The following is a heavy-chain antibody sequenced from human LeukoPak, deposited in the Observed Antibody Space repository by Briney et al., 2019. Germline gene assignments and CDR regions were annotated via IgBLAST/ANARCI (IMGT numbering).Heavy chain of an antibody. D-gene: IGHD3-10*01. CDR1: GFTFSSYA. J-gene: IGHJ4*02. CDR2: ISYDGSNK. V-gene: IGHV3-30-3*01. CDR3: ARELYGSGSYYN. Sequence: GGSLRLSCAASGFTFSSYAMHWVRQAPGKGLEWVAVISYDGSNKYYADSVKGRFTISRDNSKNTLYLQMNSPRAEDTAVYYCARELYGSGSYYNWGQGTLVTVSS.